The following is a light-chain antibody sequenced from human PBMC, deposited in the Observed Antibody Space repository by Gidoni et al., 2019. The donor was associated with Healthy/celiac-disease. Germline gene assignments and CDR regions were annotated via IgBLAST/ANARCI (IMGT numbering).Light chain of an antibody. CDR2: QAS. CDR3: QAWDSSTGV. Sequence: SSELTPPPSVSVSPGKTASITCSGDKLVAKYACWDQQNPVQSPVLVIYQASKRTSGIPERFSGSTAGNTATLTISGTQAMDEADYYCQAWDSSTGVFGTGTKVTVL. CDR1: KLVAKY. V-gene: IGLV3-1*01. J-gene: IGLJ1*01.